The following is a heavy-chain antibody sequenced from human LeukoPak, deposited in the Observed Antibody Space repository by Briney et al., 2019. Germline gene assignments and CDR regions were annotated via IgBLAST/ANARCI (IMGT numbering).Heavy chain of an antibody. V-gene: IGHV1-69*13. CDR1: GGTFSSYA. J-gene: IGHJ3*02. D-gene: IGHD3-22*01. CDR2: IIPIFGTA. Sequence: SVKVSCKASGGTFSSYAISWVRQAPGQGLEWMGGIIPIFGTANYAQKFQGRVTITADESTSTAYMELSSLRSEDTAVYYCARDGSSGYSGMRAFDIWGQGTMVTVSS. CDR3: ARDGSSGYSGMRAFDI.